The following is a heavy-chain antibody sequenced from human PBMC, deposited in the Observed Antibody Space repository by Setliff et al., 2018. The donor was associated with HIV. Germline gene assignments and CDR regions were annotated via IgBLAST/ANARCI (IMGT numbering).Heavy chain of an antibody. V-gene: IGHV4-4*07. D-gene: IGHD5-18*01. CDR2: IYSTGDT. CDR1: GGSISNFY. CDR3: ARLDSDNPSSSYWFFDL. J-gene: IGHJ2*01. Sequence: PSETLSLTCSVSGGSISNFYWSWIRQPPGKGLEWVGHIYSTGDTNYNPSLKSRVTLSADTSKNQLSLSLTSVTAADTAVYYCARLDSDNPSSSYWFFDLWGRGTLVTVS.